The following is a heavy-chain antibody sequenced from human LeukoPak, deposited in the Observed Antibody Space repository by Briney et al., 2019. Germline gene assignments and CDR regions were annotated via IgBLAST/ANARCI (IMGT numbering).Heavy chain of an antibody. Sequence: SETLSLTCAVYGGSFSGYYWSWIRQPPGKGLEWIGEINHSGSTNYSPSLKSRVTISVDTSKNQFSLKLSSVTAADTAVYYCARLRLGELSSYFDYWGQGTLVTVSS. D-gene: IGHD3-16*02. V-gene: IGHV4-34*01. CDR1: GGSFSGYY. J-gene: IGHJ4*02. CDR3: ARLRLGELSSYFDY. CDR2: INHSGST.